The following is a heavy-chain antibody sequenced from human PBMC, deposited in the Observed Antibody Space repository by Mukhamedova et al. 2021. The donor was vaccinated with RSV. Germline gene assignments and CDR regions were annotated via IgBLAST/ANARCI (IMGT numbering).Heavy chain of an antibody. Sequence: YMGGIRQAPGKGLEWIGSIYHSGSPYYHPSLKSRVTISLDTSKNQFSLKLSSVTAADTAVYYCVARSNWHYHSDYWGPGTLVCVSP. J-gene: IGHJ4*02. CDR2: IYHSGSP. V-gene: IGHV4-38-2*01. D-gene: IGHD1-7*01. CDR3: VARSNWHYHSDY. CDR1: Y.